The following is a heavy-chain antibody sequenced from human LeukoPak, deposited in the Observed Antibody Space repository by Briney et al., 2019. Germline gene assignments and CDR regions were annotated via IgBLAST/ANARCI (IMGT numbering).Heavy chain of an antibody. V-gene: IGHV3-7*01. Sequence: SGGSLRLSCAASGFTFSNYYMSWFHQAPGKGLEWVANINQDESERSYLDSVKGRFTISRDNTKNSLFLQMNTLRVEDTAVYYCVSPPRSTPGMDIWGQGTTVTVSS. D-gene: IGHD6-13*01. J-gene: IGHJ6*02. CDR1: GFTFSNYY. CDR2: INQDESER. CDR3: VSPPRSTPGMDI.